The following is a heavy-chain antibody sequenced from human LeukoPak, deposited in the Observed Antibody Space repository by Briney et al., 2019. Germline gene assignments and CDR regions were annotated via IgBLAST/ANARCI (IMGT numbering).Heavy chain of an antibody. CDR1: GGSISSSSYY. CDR3: ARGGYYGSGNDFRFDS. V-gene: IGHV4-39*07. Sequence: SETLSLTCTVSGGSISSSSYYWGWIRQPPGKGLEWIGSIYYSGSTYYNPSLKSRVTISVETSKNQFSLKLKSVTAADTAVYYCARGGYYGSGNDFRFDSWGQGTLVTVSS. J-gene: IGHJ5*01. D-gene: IGHD3-10*01. CDR2: IYYSGST.